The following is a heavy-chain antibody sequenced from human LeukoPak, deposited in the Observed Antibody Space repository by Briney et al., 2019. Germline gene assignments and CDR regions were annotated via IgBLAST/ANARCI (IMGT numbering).Heavy chain of an antibody. J-gene: IGHJ4*02. V-gene: IGHV3-23*01. CDR3: AKGREAYSSATSRFDY. D-gene: IGHD6-25*01. CDR1: GFTSSNYA. CDR2: ISGSSGST. Sequence: GGSLRLSCAASGFTSSNYAMTWVRQAPGKGLEWVSLISGSSGSTNYADSVKGRFTISRDNSKNTLYLQMNSLRAEDTAIYYCAKGREAYSSATSRFDYWGQGSLVTVSS.